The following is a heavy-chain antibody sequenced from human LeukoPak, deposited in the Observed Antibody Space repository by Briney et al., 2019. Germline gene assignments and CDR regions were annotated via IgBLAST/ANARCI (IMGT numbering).Heavy chain of an antibody. D-gene: IGHD5-12*01. CDR2: IRSSGTTM. CDR1: GFSFSDYE. Sequence: GGSLRLSCAASGFSFSDYEMNWVRLAPGKALEWISYIRSSGTTMYYADSVKGRFTISRDNAKNSLYLQMNSLRAEDTAVYYCARLEDSGYDRWGQGTLVTVSS. CDR3: ARLEDSGYDR. V-gene: IGHV3-48*03. J-gene: IGHJ4*02.